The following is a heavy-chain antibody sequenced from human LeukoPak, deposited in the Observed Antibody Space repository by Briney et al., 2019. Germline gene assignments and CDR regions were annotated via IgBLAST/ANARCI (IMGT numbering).Heavy chain of an antibody. CDR2: IIPMFGTA. V-gene: IGHV1-69*05. CDR1: GYTFTSYA. Sequence: AASVKVSCKASGYTFTSYAMNWVRQAPGQGLEWMGGIIPMFGTANYAQKFQGRVTITTDESTSTAYMELTSLRSEDTAVYYCATTGRPGYSYGYHYRGQGTLVTVSS. J-gene: IGHJ4*02. D-gene: IGHD5-18*01. CDR3: ATTGRPGYSYGYHY.